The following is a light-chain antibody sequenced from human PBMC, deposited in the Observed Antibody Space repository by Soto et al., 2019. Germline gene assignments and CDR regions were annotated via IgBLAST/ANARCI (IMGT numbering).Light chain of an antibody. CDR3: QQGSKWPTT. V-gene: IGKV3D-20*02. CDR1: QSVSSSY. Sequence: EIVLTQSPGTLSLSPGERATLSCRASQSVSSSYLAWYQQKPGQAPRLLIFDASNRATGIPARFSGSGSGTEFTLTISSLQSEDFAVYYCQQGSKWPTTLGQGTRLEIK. CDR2: DAS. J-gene: IGKJ5*01.